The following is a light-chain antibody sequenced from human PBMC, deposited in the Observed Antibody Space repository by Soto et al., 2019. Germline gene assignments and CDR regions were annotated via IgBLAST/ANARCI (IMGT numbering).Light chain of an antibody. V-gene: IGLV2-14*01. Sequence: QSALTQPASVSGSPEQSITISCTGTSSDVGGYNYVSWYQQHPGKAPKLLIYEVSNRPSGVFNRFSGSKSGNTASLTISGLQAEDEADYYCTSYTSSSTWVFGGGTKVTVL. CDR3: TSYTSSSTWV. CDR2: EVS. J-gene: IGLJ3*02. CDR1: SSDVGGYNY.